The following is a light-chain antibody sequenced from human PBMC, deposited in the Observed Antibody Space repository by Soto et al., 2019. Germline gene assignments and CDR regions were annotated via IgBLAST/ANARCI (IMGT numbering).Light chain of an antibody. CDR1: QSISSW. J-gene: IGKJ1*01. Sequence: DVQMTQSPSTLSASVGDRVTITCRASQSISSWLAWYQQKPGKAPKLLIYKASTLESGVPSNFSGSGSGTEFTLTISRLQPDDFATYYCQQYNTYSPERTFGQGTKGDIK. V-gene: IGKV1-5*03. CDR2: KAS. CDR3: QQYNTYSPERT.